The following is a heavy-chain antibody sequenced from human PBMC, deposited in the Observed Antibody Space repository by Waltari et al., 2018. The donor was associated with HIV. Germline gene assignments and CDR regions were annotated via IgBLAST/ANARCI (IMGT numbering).Heavy chain of an antibody. V-gene: IGHV4-34*01. Sequence: QVQLQQWGAGLLKPSETLSLTCAVYGGSFSGYYWSWIRQPPGKGLEWIGEINHSGSTNYNPSLKSRVTISVDTSKNQFSLKLSSVTAADTAVYYCARAPQLDPFDYWGQGTLVTVSS. J-gene: IGHJ4*02. CDR2: INHSGST. CDR3: ARAPQLDPFDY. CDR1: GGSFSGYY. D-gene: IGHD6-13*01.